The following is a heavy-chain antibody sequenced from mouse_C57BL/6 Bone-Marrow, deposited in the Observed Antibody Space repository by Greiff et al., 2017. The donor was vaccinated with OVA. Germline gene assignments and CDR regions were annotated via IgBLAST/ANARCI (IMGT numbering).Heavy chain of an antibody. J-gene: IGHJ4*01. V-gene: IGHV1-55*01. CDR3: ARVLTAQATDYYAMDY. Sequence: QVQLQQPGAELVKPGASVKMSCKASGYTFTSYWITWVKQRPGQGLEWIGEIYPRSGNTYYNEKFKGKATLTADKSSSTAYMELRSLTSEDSAVYVCARVLTAQATDYYAMDYWGQGTSVTVSS. D-gene: IGHD3-2*02. CDR1: GYTFTSYW. CDR2: IYPRSGNT.